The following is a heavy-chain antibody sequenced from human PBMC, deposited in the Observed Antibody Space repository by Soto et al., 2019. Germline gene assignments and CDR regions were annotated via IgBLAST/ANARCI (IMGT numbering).Heavy chain of an antibody. CDR2: IIPLFRTP. CDR1: GGTFSNYG. D-gene: IGHD4-4*01. Sequence: QVQLVQSGAEVKKPGSSVKVSCKATGGTFSNYGVNWVRQAPGQGLEWMGGIIPLFRTPKYAQKFQGRVTITADKSTSTAYMELSSLRSEDTAVYYCARGLKGYNKGPPSYWGQGTLVTVSS. V-gene: IGHV1-69*06. J-gene: IGHJ4*02. CDR3: ARGLKGYNKGPPSY.